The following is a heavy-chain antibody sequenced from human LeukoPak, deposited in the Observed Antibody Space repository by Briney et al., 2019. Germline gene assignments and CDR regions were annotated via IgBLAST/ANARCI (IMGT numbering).Heavy chain of an antibody. CDR3: ARPGIAVAGREGNFDY. CDR2: INSDGSRI. Sequence: GGSLRLSCAASGVTCSRYWMHSVRQVPRKGQVWVSRINSDGSRISYADSVRGRFTISRDNAKSTLYLQMNSLRAEDTAVYYCARPGIAVAGREGNFDYWGQGTLVTVSS. V-gene: IGHV3-74*01. CDR1: GVTCSRYW. J-gene: IGHJ4*02. D-gene: IGHD6-19*01.